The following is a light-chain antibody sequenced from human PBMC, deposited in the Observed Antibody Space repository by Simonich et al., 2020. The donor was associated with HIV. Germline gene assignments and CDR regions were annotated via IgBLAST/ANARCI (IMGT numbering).Light chain of an antibody. CDR2: DVR. J-gene: IGLJ3*02. CDR1: SSDVGGYNY. V-gene: IGLV2-14*01. Sequence: QSALTQPASVSGSPGQSITISCTVTSSDVGGYNYVSWYQQHPGKAPKLMIYDVRKRPSGVSNRFSGSKSGNTASLTISGLQAEDEADYYCSSYTSSSTWVFGGGTKLTVL. CDR3: SSYTSSSTWV.